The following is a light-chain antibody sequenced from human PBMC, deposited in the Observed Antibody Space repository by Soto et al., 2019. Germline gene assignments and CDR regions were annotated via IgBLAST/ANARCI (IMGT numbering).Light chain of an antibody. Sequence: DIQMTQSPSSLSASVGDRVTITCRASQSISSYLNWYQQKPGKAPKLLIYAASSLQSGAPSSFSGSGSGTDFTLTISSLQPEDFATYYCQQTYSAPPTFGGGTKVEIK. CDR3: QQTYSAPPT. V-gene: IGKV1-39*01. J-gene: IGKJ4*01. CDR1: QSISSY. CDR2: AAS.